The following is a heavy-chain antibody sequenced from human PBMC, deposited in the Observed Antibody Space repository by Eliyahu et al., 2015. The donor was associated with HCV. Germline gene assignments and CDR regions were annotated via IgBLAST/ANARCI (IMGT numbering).Heavy chain of an antibody. Sequence: QITLKESGPPLVKPTQTLTLTCTFSGFSLITSGVGVGWIRQPPGKALEYLAVIYWDNDKRYNPSLKSRLTITKDTSKNQVVLTMTNMDPVDTATYFCAHRKTGYTNYWDGGVFDYWGQGTLVTVSS. CDR1: GFSLITSGVG. CDR2: IYWDNDK. CDR3: AHRKTGYTNYWDGGVFDY. V-gene: IGHV2-5*02. D-gene: IGHD2-2*02. J-gene: IGHJ4*02.